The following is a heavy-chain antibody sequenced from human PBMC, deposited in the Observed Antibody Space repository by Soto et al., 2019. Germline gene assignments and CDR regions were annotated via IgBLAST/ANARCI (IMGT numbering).Heavy chain of an antibody. CDR2: IIPIFGTA. J-gene: IGHJ5*02. Sequence: SVKVSCKASGGTFSSYAISWVRQAPGQGLEWMGGIIPIFGTANYAQKFQGRVTITADESTSTAYMELSSLRSEDTAVYYCAGATIFGVVIYWFDPWGQGTLVTVSS. CDR1: GGTFSSYA. CDR3: AGATIFGVVIYWFDP. V-gene: IGHV1-69*13. D-gene: IGHD3-3*01.